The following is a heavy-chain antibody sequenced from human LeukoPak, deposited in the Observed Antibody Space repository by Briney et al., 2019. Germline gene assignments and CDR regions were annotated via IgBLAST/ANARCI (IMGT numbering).Heavy chain of an antibody. CDR1: GFIFDDYA. J-gene: IGHJ3*02. V-gene: IGHV3-9*03. CDR2: ISWNSGSI. CDR3: AKGYSSSWFHDAFDI. Sequence: GGSLRLSCAASGFIFDDYAMHWVRQAPGKGLEWVSGISWNSGSIGYADSVKGRFTISRDNAKNSLYLQMNSLRAEDMALYYCAKGYSSSWFHDAFDIWGQGTMVTVSS. D-gene: IGHD6-13*01.